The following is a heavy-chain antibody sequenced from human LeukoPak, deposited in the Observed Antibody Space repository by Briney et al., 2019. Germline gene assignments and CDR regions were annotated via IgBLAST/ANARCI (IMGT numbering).Heavy chain of an antibody. D-gene: IGHD2-2*01. Sequence: PSQTLSLTCTVSGGSISSGGYYWSWIRQHPGKGLEWIGYIYYSGSTYYNPSLKSRVTISVDTSKNQFSLKLSSVTAADTAAYYCARVGIVVPAAMSPLYYGMDVWGQGTTVTVSS. J-gene: IGHJ6*02. CDR2: IYYSGST. V-gene: IGHV4-31*03. CDR3: ARVGIVVPAAMSPLYYGMDV. CDR1: GGSISSGGYY.